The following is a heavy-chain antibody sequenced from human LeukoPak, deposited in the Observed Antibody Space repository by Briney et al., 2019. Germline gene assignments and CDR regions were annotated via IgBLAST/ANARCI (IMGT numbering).Heavy chain of an antibody. J-gene: IGHJ6*03. CDR2: IIPIFGTA. CDR1: GGTFSSYA. V-gene: IGHV1-69*05. Sequence: SVKVSCKASGGTFSSYAISWVRQAPGQGLEWMGRIIPIFGTANYAQKFQGRVTITTDESTSTAYMELSSLRSEDTAVYYCATKQEDTAMVTFYYYYMDVWGKGTTVTVSS. D-gene: IGHD5-18*01. CDR3: ATKQEDTAMVTFYYYYMDV.